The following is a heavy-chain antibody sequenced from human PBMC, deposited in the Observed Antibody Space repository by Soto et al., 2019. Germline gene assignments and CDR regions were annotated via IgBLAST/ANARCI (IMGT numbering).Heavy chain of an antibody. V-gene: IGHV4-59*01. Sequence: QVQLQESGPGLVKPSETLSLTCTVSGGSISSYYWSWIRQPPGQGLEWIGYIYYSGSTNYNPSLKSRLTISVDTSKNQSSLKLSSVTAADTAVYYCARWGGRDIGWYVDLWGRGTLVTVS. CDR2: IYYSGST. J-gene: IGHJ2*01. D-gene: IGHD3-16*01. CDR1: GGSISSYY. CDR3: ARWGGRDIGWYVDL.